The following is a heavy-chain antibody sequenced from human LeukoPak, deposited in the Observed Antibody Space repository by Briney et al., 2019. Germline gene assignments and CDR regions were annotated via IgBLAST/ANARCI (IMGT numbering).Heavy chain of an antibody. J-gene: IGHJ4*02. V-gene: IGHV3-72*01. Sequence: PGRSLRLSCTGSRITFGDYAIDWVRQAPGKGLEWVGRSRDKANSYTTEYDASVKGRFTISRDASQNSVYLQMNSLKADDTAVYYCATFFGSDFGYWGQGTLVTVSS. CDR2: SRDKANSYTT. CDR3: ATFFGSDFGY. D-gene: IGHD5-12*01. CDR1: RITFGDYA.